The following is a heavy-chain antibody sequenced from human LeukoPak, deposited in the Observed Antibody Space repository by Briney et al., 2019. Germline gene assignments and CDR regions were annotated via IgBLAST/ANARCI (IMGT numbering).Heavy chain of an antibody. V-gene: IGHV4-4*07. CDR1: GGSLSSYY. CDR2: IYTSGST. J-gene: IGHJ4*02. D-gene: IGHD3-22*01. CDR3: ARNYYDSSGYKYAFDY. Sequence: PSETLSLTCTVSGGSLSSYYWSWIRHPAGKGLEWIGRIYTSGSTNYNPSFKSRVTMSVDTSKNQFSLKLSSVTAADTAVYYGARNYYDSSGYKYAFDYWGQGTLVTVSS.